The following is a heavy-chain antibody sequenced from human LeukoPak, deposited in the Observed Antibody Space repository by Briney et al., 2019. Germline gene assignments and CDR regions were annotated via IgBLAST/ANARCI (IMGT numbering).Heavy chain of an antibody. V-gene: IGHV3-11*04. CDR3: ARDLLSTGWFGGLLPPGY. CDR1: GCTFSDYY. D-gene: IGHD3-10*01. CDR2: ISSSGSTR. Sequence: GGSLRLSCAASGCTFSDYYMSWIRQAPGKGLEWVSYISSSGSTRYYADSVKGRFTISRDNAKNSPYLQRNSPRAEDTTVYYCARDLLSTGWFGGLLPPGYWGQGTLVTVSS. J-gene: IGHJ4*02.